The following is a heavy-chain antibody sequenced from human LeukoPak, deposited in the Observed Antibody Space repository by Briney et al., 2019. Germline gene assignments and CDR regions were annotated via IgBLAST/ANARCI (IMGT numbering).Heavy chain of an antibody. CDR1: GYALTELS. J-gene: IGHJ1*01. CDR2: FDPEDGET. V-gene: IGHV1-24*01. Sequence: ASVKVSCKVSGYALTELSMHWVRQAPGKGLEWMGGFDPEDGETIYAQKFQGRVTMTEDTSTDTAYMELRSLTSDDTAVYYCARDKAVTTEVTQYFHHWGQGTLVTVSS. CDR3: ARDKAVTTEVTQYFHH. D-gene: IGHD4-11*01.